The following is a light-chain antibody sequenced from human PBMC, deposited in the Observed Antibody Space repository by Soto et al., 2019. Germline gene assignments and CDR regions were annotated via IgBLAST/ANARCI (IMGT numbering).Light chain of an antibody. CDR2: GNT. Sequence: QPALTQPPSVSGAPGQRVTISCTGSRSNIGAGYDVHWYQQLPGTAPKLLVSGNTNRPSGVPDRFSGSKSGTSASLAITGLQAEDEADYYCQSFDSSLSGWVFGGGTKLTVL. J-gene: IGLJ3*02. V-gene: IGLV1-40*01. CDR3: QSFDSSLSGWV. CDR1: RSNIGAGYD.